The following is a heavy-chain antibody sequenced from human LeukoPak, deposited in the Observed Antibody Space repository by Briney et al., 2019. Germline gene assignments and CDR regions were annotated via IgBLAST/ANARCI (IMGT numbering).Heavy chain of an antibody. J-gene: IGHJ4*02. CDR1: GFTFIDYD. D-gene: IGHD6-19*01. CDR2: IGIRGDT. Sequence: GGSLRLSCAASGFTFIDYDMHWVRQVIGKGLEWVSAIGIRGDTHYSGSVKGRFPISRENAERSLYLQMNSLRAEDTAVYYCARGGIQVSGIDEFDYWGQGTLVTVSS. V-gene: IGHV3-13*01. CDR3: ARGGIQVSGIDEFDY.